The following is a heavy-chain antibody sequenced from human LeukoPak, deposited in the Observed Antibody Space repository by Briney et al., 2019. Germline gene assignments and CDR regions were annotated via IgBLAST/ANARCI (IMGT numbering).Heavy chain of an antibody. D-gene: IGHD3-22*01. J-gene: IGHJ4*02. CDR3: ASDRSGLSFCF. Sequence: SETLSLTCTVSGGSISTYYWSWIRQPPGKGLEWIGYIYYSGSTNYNPSLKSRVTISVDTSKNQFSLKLRSVTAADTAMYYCASDRSGLSFCFWGQGTLVTVSS. CDR2: IYYSGST. V-gene: IGHV4-59*08. CDR1: GGSISTYY.